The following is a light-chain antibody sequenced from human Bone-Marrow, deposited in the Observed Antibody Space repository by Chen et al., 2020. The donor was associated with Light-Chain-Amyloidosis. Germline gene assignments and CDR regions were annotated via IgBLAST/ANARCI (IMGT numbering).Light chain of an antibody. V-gene: IGKV3-20*01. CDR3: QEYGSP. J-gene: IGKJ3*01. CDR2: GVS. Sequence: EFVLTQSPGTLSLSPGERATLSCRASQSVSASYLAWYQQKPDQTPRLLIHGVSSRATGIPDRFSGSGSETDFTLTISSLEPEDFAVYYCQEYGSPFGPGTRVDV. CDR1: QSVSASY.